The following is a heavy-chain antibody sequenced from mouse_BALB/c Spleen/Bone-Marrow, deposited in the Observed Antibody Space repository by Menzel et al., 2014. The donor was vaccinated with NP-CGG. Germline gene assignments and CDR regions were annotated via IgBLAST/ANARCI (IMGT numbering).Heavy chain of an antibody. CDR1: GYTFTSYY. CDR2: IYPGNVNT. Sequence: QVHVKQSGPELVKPGASVRISCKASGYTFTSYYIHWVKQRPGQGLEWIGWIYPGNVNTKYNEKFKGKATLTADKSSSTAYMQLSSLTSEDSAVYFCAREGNPCAMDYWGQGTSVTVSS. J-gene: IGHJ4*01. CDR3: AREGNPCAMDY. V-gene: IGHV1S56*01. D-gene: IGHD2-1*01.